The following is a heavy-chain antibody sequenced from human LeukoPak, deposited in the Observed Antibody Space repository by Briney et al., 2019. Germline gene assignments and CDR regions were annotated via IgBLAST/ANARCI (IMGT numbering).Heavy chain of an antibody. D-gene: IGHD1-26*01. V-gene: IGHV3-21*01. CDR2: ISSSSSYI. CDR3: ARGEDGTNDY. J-gene: IGHJ4*02. CDR1: GFTFSSYS. Sequence: GGPLRLSCAASGFTFSSYSMNWVRQAPGKGLEWVSSISSSSSYIYYADSVKGRFTISRDNAKNSLYLQMNSLRAEDTAVYYCARGEDGTNDYWGQGTLVTVSS.